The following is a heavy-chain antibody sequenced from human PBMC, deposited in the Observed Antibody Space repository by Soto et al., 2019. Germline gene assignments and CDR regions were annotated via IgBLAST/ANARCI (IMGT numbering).Heavy chain of an antibody. CDR3: ARQMDIVVVPAAINDY. Sequence: SVKVSCKASGGTFSSYAISWVRQAPGQGLEWMGGIIPIFGTANYAQKFQGRVTITADESTSTAYMELSSLRSEDTAVYYCARQMDIVVVPAAINDYWGQGTLVTVSS. CDR1: GGTFSSYA. J-gene: IGHJ4*02. D-gene: IGHD2-2*02. CDR2: IIPIFGTA. V-gene: IGHV1-69*13.